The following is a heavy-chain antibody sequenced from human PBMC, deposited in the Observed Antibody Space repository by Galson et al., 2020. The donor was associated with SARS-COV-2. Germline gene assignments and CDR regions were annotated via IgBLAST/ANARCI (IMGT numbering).Heavy chain of an antibody. V-gene: IGHV3-30*18. D-gene: IGHD3-10*01. Sequence: GGSLRLSCAASGFAFSSYGMPWVRQAPGKGLEWVAVISYDGSNKYYADSVKGRFTISRDNSKNALYLQMNSLRAEDTAVYYCAKDLEPDYYGSGSPVDYWGQGTLVTVSS. CDR2: ISYDGSNK. J-gene: IGHJ4*02. CDR3: AKDLEPDYYGSGSPVDY. CDR1: GFAFSSYG.